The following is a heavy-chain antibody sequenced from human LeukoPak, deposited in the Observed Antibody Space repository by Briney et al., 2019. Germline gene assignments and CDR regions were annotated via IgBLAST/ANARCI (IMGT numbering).Heavy chain of an antibody. CDR2: INPNSGGT. V-gene: IGHV1-2*02. J-gene: IGHJ4*02. CDR3: VRTTMYSGSYYRQFDY. D-gene: IGHD1-26*01. CDR1: GYTFTGYY. Sequence: GASVKVSCKASGYTFTGYYMHWVRQAPGQGLEWMGWINPNSGGTNYAQKFQGRVTMTRDTSISTAYMELSRLRSDDTAVYYCVRTTMYSGSYYRQFDYWGQGTLVTVSS.